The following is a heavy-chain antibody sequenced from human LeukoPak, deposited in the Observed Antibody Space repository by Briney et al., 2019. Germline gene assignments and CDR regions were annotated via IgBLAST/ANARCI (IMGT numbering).Heavy chain of an antibody. CDR3: AKDDAWLRFGE. CDR2: ISPSGDIT. J-gene: IGHJ4*02. Sequence: GGSLRLSCAASGFTFSKHGMNWVRQAPGKGLEWDSGISPSGDITYYADSVKGRFTISRDNSKNTLYLEVISLTAEDTAVYYCAKDDAWLRFGEWSQGTLVTVSS. CDR1: GFTFSKHG. V-gene: IGHV3-23*01. D-gene: IGHD3-10*01.